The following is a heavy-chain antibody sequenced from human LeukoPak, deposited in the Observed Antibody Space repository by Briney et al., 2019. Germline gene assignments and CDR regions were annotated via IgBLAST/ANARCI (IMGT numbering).Heavy chain of an antibody. CDR1: GGSFSGYY. Sequence: SETLSLTCAVYGGSFSGYYWSWILQPPGKGLEWIGEINHSGNTNYNPSLKSRVTISVDTSKNQFSLKLSSVTAADTAVYYCAREINYYGSGSPKFFDYWGQGTLVTVSS. CDR3: AREINYYGSGSPKFFDY. D-gene: IGHD3-10*01. V-gene: IGHV4-34*01. CDR2: INHSGNT. J-gene: IGHJ4*02.